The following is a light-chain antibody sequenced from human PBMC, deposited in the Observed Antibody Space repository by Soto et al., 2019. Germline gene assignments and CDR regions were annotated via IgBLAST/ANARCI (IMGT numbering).Light chain of an antibody. J-gene: IGKJ5*01. V-gene: IGKV3-15*01. CDR3: QQYNNWPFY. CDR2: GAS. CDR1: HSVSST. Sequence: IVMMQSPATLSVSPGERAILSCRASHSVSSTLARYQQKPGQAHMLHIYGASTRATGIPARFSGSRSGTEFNLTISSLQSEDFAVYYGQQYNNWPFYFGKRTRLVIK.